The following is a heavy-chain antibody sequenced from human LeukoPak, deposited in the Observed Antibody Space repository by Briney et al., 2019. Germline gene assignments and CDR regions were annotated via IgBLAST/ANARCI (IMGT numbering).Heavy chain of an antibody. CDR1: GGSITTTDYQ. V-gene: IGHV4-39*01. D-gene: IGHD3-22*01. CDR2: LYYSGST. J-gene: IGHJ4*02. CDR3: ARQRLYDSGAYFDY. Sequence: SETLSLTCTVSGGSITTTDYQWGWIRQAPGKGLEWIGNLYYSGSTSYNPSLKSRVTVSVDTSNNQFSLKLSSVTAADTAMYYCARQRLYDSGAYFDYWGQGTLVTVSS.